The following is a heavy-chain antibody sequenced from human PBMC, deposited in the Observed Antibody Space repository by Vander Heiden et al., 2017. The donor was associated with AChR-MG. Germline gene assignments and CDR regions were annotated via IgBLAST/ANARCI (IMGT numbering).Heavy chain of an antibody. D-gene: IGHD5-12*01. CDR2: INPSGGST. CDR3: ARGATELFDP. V-gene: IGHV1-46*03. Sequence: QVQLVQSGAEVKKPGASVQVSCKASGYTFTSYYMHWVRQAPGQGLEWMGTINPSGGSTSYAQKFQGRVTITRDTSTSTVYMELSSLRSEDTAVYYCARGATELFDPWGQGTLVTVSS. CDR1: GYTFTSYY. J-gene: IGHJ5*02.